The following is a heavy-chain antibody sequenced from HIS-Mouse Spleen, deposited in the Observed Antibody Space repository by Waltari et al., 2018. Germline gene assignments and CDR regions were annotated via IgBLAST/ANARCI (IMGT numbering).Heavy chain of an antibody. Sequence: QVQLQQWGAGLLKPSETLSLTCAVYGGSFSGYYWSWIRQPPGKGPEWIGEINHSGSTNYHPSLKSRVTISVDTSKNQFSLKLSSVTAADTAVYYCARVDPIAAAGRWFDPWGQGTLVTVSS. CDR2: INHSGST. J-gene: IGHJ5*02. CDR3: ARVDPIAAAGRWFDP. V-gene: IGHV4-34*01. CDR1: GGSFSGYY. D-gene: IGHD6-13*01.